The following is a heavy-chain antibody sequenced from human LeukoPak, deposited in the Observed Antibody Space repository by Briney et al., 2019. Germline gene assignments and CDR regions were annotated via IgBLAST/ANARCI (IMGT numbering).Heavy chain of an antibody. CDR3: ARIIAAAGYFDY. J-gene: IGHJ4*02. D-gene: IGHD6-13*01. CDR1: GFTFSSYW. V-gene: IGHV3-7*01. CDR2: IKQDGSEK. Sequence: GSLRLSCAASGFTFSSYWMSWVRQAPGKGLEWVANIKQDGSEKYYVDSVKGRFTITRDNAKNSLHLQMNSLRAEDTAVYYCARIIAAAGYFDYWGQGTLVTVSS.